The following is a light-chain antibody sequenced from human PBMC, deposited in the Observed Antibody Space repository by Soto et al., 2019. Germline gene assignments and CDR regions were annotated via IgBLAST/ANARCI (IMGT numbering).Light chain of an antibody. V-gene: IGKV3-20*01. CDR3: QQDGSSPGT. J-gene: IGKJ1*01. CDR1: QSVSSNY. Sequence: EIVLTQSPGTLSLSPGERATLSCRASQSVSSNYLAWYQQKPGQAPRLLIYGASFRATGIPDRFSGSGSGTDFTLTISRLEPEDFAVYYCQQDGSSPGTFGQGTKVEIK. CDR2: GAS.